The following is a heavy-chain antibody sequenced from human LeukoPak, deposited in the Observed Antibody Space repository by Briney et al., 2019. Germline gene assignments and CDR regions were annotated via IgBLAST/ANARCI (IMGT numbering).Heavy chain of an antibody. V-gene: IGHV3-49*04. J-gene: IGHJ3*02. CDR3: TRVGSYHDAFDI. D-gene: IGHD5-18*01. Sequence: GGSLRLSCTASGFTFGDYAMSWVRQAPGKGREWGGFIRSKAYGGTTEYAASVKGRFTISRDDSKSIVYLQMNSLKTEDTAVYYCTRVGSYHDAFDIWGQGTMVTVSP. CDR2: IRSKAYGGTT. CDR1: GFTFGDYA.